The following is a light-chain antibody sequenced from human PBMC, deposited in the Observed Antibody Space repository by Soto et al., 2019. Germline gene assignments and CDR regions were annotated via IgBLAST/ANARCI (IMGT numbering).Light chain of an antibody. J-gene: IGLJ7*01. CDR3: CSHAGTYYV. Sequence: QSALTQPRSMSGSPGQSVTISCTGTSSNYVSWYQQHPGKVPRLMIYDVSERPSGVPDRFSGSKSGNTASLTISGLQADDEADYYCCSHAGTYYVFGSGTQLTVL. V-gene: IGLV2-11*01. CDR1: SSNY. CDR2: DVS.